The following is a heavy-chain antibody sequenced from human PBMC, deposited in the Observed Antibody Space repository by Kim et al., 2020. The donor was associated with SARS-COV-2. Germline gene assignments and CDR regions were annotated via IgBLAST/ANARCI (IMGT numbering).Heavy chain of an antibody. D-gene: IGHD2-8*01. J-gene: IGHJ3*02. CDR1: GYTFTSYY. CDR2: INPSGGST. Sequence: ASVKVSCKASGYTFTSYYMHWVRQAPGQGLEWMGIINPSGGSTSYAQKFQGRVTMTRDTSTSTVYMELSSLRSEDTAVYYCASSTTAGYCTNGVCFGDAFDIWGQGTMVTVSS. CDR3: ASSTTAGYCTNGVCFGDAFDI. V-gene: IGHV1-46*01.